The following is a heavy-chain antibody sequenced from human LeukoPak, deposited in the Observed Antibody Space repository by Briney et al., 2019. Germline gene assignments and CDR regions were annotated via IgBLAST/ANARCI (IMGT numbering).Heavy chain of an antibody. D-gene: IGHD3-9*01. J-gene: IGHJ6*02. CDR2: ISAYNGST. CDR3: AREVTKLRYFDWLSDYYYYGMDV. V-gene: IGHV1-18*01. Sequence: ASVKVSCKASGYTFTSYGISWVRQAPGQGLEWMGWISAYNGSTNYAQKLQGRVTMTTDTSTSTAYMELRSLRSDDTAVYYCAREVTKLRYFDWLSDYYYYGMDVWGQGTTVTVSS. CDR1: GYTFTSYG.